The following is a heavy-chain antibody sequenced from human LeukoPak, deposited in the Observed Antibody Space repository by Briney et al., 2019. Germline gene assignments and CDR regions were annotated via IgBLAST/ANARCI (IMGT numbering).Heavy chain of an antibody. CDR2: ISSSSSYI. CDR1: GFTFSSYS. D-gene: IGHD2-21*02. V-gene: IGHV3-21*04. Sequence: PGGSLRLSCAASGFTFSSYSMNWVRQAPGKGLEWVSSISSSSSYIYYADSVKGRFTISRDNAKNSLYLQMNSLRAEDTALYYCAKAKRLVTNFFYYYYYMDVWGKGTTVTVSS. J-gene: IGHJ6*03. CDR3: AKAKRLVTNFFYYYYYMDV.